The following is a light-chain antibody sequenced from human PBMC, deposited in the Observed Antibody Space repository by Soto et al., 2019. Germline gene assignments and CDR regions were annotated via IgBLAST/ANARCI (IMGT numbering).Light chain of an antibody. CDR2: GTS. CDR3: QQYGSSPGT. V-gene: IGKV3-20*01. CDR1: QSVSSSY. J-gene: IGKJ2*01. Sequence: EIVLTQSPGTLSLSPGERATLSCRASQSVSSSYLAWYQQTPGQAPTLPIYGTSSRATGIPGRFSGSGSGTGFNLTISRLEREDFAVYYCQQYGSSPGTFGQGTKLEI.